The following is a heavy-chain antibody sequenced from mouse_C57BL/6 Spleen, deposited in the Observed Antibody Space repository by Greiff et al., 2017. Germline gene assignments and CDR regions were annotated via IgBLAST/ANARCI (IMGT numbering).Heavy chain of an antibody. J-gene: IGHJ2*01. CDR3: ARNLPYDYDYFDY. D-gene: IGHD2-4*01. V-gene: IGHV2-9-1*01. CDR1: GFSLTSYA. Sequence: VQLQQSGPGLVAPSQSLSITCTVSGFSLTSYAISWVRQPPGKGLEWLGVIWTGGGTNYNSALKSRLSISKDNSKSQVFLKMNSLQTDDTARYYCARNLPYDYDYFDYWGQGTTLTVSS. CDR2: IWTGGGT.